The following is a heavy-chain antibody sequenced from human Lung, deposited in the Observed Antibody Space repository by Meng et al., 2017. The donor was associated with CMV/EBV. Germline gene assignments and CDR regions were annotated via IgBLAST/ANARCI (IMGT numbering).Heavy chain of an antibody. CDR2: IIPVRGIT. Sequence: GDYSSYSVSEVRQAPGQGLEWMGRIIPVRGITNYAQKFQGRVTITADRSTSTFYMELSSLRSEDTAMYYCAREQYCSNTDCFNWFDSWAQGTLVTVSS. CDR1: GDYSSYS. D-gene: IGHD2-2*01. J-gene: IGHJ5*01. V-gene: IGHV1-69*04. CDR3: AREQYCSNTDCFNWFDS.